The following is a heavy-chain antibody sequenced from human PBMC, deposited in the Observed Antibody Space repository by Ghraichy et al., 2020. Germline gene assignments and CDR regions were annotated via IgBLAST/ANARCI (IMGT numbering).Heavy chain of an antibody. V-gene: IGHV3-23*01. CDR3: AKDRYCTGGVCYTLPGWASWGTPNYGMDV. D-gene: IGHD2-8*02. J-gene: IGHJ6*02. CDR1: GFTFSSYA. CDR2: ISGSGGST. Sequence: GRSLRLSCAASGFTFSSYAMSWVRQAPGKGLEWVSAISGSGGSTYYADSVKGRFTISRDNSKNTLYLQMNSLRAEDTAVYYCAKDRYCTGGVCYTLPGWASWGTPNYGMDVWGQGTTVTVSS.